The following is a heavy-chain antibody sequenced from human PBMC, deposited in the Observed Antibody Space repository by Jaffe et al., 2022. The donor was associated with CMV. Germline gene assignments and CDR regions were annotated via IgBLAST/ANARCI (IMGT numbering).Heavy chain of an antibody. CDR3: ARDRASYYYDSSGYYSPYYFDY. D-gene: IGHD3-22*01. Sequence: QVQLVQSGAEVKKPGASVKVSCKASGYTFTSYAMHWVRQAPGQRLEWMGWINAGNGNTKYSQKFQGRVTITRDTSASTAYMELSSLRSEDTAVYYCARDRASYYYDSSGYYSPYYFDYWGQGTLVTVSS. V-gene: IGHV1-3*01. CDR1: GYTFTSYA. CDR2: INAGNGNT. J-gene: IGHJ4*02.